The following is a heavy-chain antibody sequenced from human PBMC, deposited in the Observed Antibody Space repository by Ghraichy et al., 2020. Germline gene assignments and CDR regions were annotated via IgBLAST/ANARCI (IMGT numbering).Heavy chain of an antibody. CDR3: AKERESSGYYSFRGDYYGMDV. V-gene: IGHV3-30*18. D-gene: IGHD3-22*01. Sequence: GESLNISCEVSGFTFSRYGMHWVRQAPGKGLEWVAVTSYDGSNKNFADSVKGRFTISSDNSTNTLYLQMNSLRAGDTAVYYCAKERESSGYYSFRGDYYGMDVWGQGTTVTVSS. CDR1: GFTFSRYG. CDR2: TSYDGSNK. J-gene: IGHJ6*02.